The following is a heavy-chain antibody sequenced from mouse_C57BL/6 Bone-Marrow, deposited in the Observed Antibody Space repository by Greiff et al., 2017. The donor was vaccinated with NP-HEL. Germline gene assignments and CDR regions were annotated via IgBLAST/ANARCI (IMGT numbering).Heavy chain of an antibody. D-gene: IGHD2-4*01. CDR1: GYTFTDYN. V-gene: IGHV1-18*01. Sequence: EVQLQQSGPELVKPGASVKIPCKASGYTFTDYNMDWVKQSHGKSLEWIGDINPNNGGTIYNQKFKGKATLTVDKSSSTAYMELRSLTSEDTAGYYCARGGLRRREWAWFAYGGQGTLVTVSA. J-gene: IGHJ3*01. CDR3: ARGGLRRREWAWFAY. CDR2: INPNNGGT.